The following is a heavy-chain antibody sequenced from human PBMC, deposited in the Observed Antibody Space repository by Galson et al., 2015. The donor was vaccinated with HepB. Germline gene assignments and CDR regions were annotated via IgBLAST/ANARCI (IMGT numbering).Heavy chain of an antibody. CDR2: ISAHNGDA. D-gene: IGHD7-27*01. Sequence: SVKVSCKASGYTFSTYTISWVRQAPGQGLEWVGWISAHNGDADYAQKLQGRVTMTTDTSTSTAYMELRSLRYDDTAVYYCARVPKVGILGMTFDIWGQGTMVTVSS. J-gene: IGHJ3*02. CDR1: GYTFSTYT. V-gene: IGHV1-18*01. CDR3: ARVPKVGILGMTFDI.